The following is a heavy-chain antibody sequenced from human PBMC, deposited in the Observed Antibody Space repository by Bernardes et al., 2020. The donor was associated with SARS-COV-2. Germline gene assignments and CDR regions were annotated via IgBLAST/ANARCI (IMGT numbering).Heavy chain of an antibody. J-gene: IGHJ4*02. CDR3: ARGRLTSIFSGTRVTVRPNYFDY. V-gene: IGHV3-64*02. Sequence: GGSLRLSCEASGFTLSNYAMHWVRQAPGKGLEYVSGISSNGGSTSYADSVKDRFTISRDNSKSTLYLHMGSLRAEDMAVYFCARGRLTSIFSGTRVTVRPNYFDYWGQGTLVTVSS. CDR1: GFTLSNYA. CDR2: ISSNGGST. D-gene: IGHD2-21*02.